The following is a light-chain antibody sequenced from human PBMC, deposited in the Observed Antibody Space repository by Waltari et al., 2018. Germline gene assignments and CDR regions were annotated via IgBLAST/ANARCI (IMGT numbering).Light chain of an antibody. CDR2: WAS. CDR1: QSVLYSSNNKNY. V-gene: IGKV4-1*01. J-gene: IGKJ1*01. Sequence: DIVMTQSPDSLAVSLGERVTINCKSSQSVLYSSNNKNYLAWYQQKPGQPPKLLIYWASTRESGVPDRFSGSGSETDFTLTISSLQAEDVAVYYCQQYYTTRTFGQGTKVEIK. CDR3: QQYYTTRT.